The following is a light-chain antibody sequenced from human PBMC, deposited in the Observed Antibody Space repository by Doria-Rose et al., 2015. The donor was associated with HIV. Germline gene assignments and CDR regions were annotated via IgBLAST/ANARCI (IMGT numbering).Light chain of an antibody. Sequence: EIILTQSPLSLPVTPGQPASISCRSSQSLLHTIGYNYLDWYLQKPGQSPQLLIYLGSNRASGVPDRFSGSGSGTDFTLKISRVEAEDVGVYYCMQALQTPYTFGRGTKLEIK. CDR1: QSLLHTIGYNY. CDR3: MQALQTPYT. V-gene: IGKV2-28*01. CDR2: LGS. J-gene: IGKJ2*01.